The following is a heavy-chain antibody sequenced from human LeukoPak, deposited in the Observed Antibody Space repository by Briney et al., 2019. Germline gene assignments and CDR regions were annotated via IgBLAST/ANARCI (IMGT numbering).Heavy chain of an antibody. CDR2: IYPGDSET. J-gene: IGHJ3*02. CDR1: GYSFTSHW. CDR3: ARRYYYDSSGYYLAHDAFDI. D-gene: IGHD3-22*01. V-gene: IGHV5-51*01. Sequence: HGESLKISRKGSGYSFTSHWIGWVRQMPGKGLEWMGIIYPGDSETRYSPSFRGQVTISADKSISTAYLQWSSLKASDTAMYYCARRYYYDSSGYYLAHDAFDIWGQGTMVTVSS.